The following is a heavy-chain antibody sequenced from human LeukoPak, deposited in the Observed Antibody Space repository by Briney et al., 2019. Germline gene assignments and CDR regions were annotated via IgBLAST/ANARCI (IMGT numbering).Heavy chain of an antibody. CDR1: GFTFTSYA. CDR3: ANPTIGFDP. Sequence: HSGGSLRLSCAASGFTFTSYAMSWVCQAPGKGLEWVSAISGSGGSTYYADSVKGRFIISRDNSKNTLYLQMNSLRAEDTAVYYCANPTIGFDPWGQGTLVTVSS. CDR2: ISGSGGST. J-gene: IGHJ5*02. V-gene: IGHV3-23*01.